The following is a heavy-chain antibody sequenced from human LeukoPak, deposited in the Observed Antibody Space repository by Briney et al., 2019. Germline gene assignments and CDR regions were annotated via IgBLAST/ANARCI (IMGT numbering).Heavy chain of an antibody. CDR3: AREGYSGYDDYYYYYYMDV. D-gene: IGHD5-12*01. J-gene: IGHJ6*03. V-gene: IGHV3-7*01. Sequence: GGSLRLSCAASGFTFSSYWMSWVRQAPGKGLEWVANIKQEGSKKNYVDSVKGRFTISRDNAKNSLYLQMNSLRAEDTAVYYCAREGYSGYDDYYYYYYMDVWGKGTTVTISS. CDR2: IKQEGSKK. CDR1: GFTFSSYW.